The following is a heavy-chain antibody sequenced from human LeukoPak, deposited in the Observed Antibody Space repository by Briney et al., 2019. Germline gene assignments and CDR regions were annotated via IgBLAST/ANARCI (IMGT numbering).Heavy chain of an antibody. CDR3: ARWLTTVTTVDY. CDR1: GGYVSSGSYY. V-gene: IGHV4-61*01. J-gene: IGHJ4*02. CDR2: IYYSGST. D-gene: IGHD4-17*01. Sequence: SETLSLTCTVSGGYVSSGSYYWSWIRQPPGTGLEWIGYIYYSGSTNYNPSLKSRVTISVDTSKNQFSLKLSSVTAADTAVYYCARWLTTVTTVDYWGQGTLVTVSS.